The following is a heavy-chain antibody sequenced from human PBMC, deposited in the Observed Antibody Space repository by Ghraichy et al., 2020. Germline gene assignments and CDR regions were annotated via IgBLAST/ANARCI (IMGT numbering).Heavy chain of an antibody. D-gene: IGHD6-13*01. CDR3: ARVSPYSSSWYGKPFDP. J-gene: IGHJ5*02. CDR2: IYSGGST. Sequence: GGSLRLSCAASGFTVSSNYMSWVRQAPGKGLEWVSVIYSGGSTYYADSVKGRFTISRDNSKNTLYLQMNSLRAEDTAVYYCARVSPYSSSWYGKPFDPWGQGTLVTVSS. V-gene: IGHV3-53*01. CDR1: GFTVSSNY.